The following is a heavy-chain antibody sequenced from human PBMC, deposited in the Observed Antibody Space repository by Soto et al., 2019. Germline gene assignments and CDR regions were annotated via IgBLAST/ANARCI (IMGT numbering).Heavy chain of an antibody. CDR3: AQDQGFWSGYYVYYYGMDV. J-gene: IGHJ6*02. V-gene: IGHV3-30*18. D-gene: IGHD3-3*01. Sequence: QVQLVESGGGVVQPGRSLRLSCAASGFTFSSYGMHWVRQAPGKGLEWVAVISYDGSNKYYADSVKGRFTISRDNSKNPLYLQRNGLRAEDTAVYYCAQDQGFWSGYYVYYYGMDVCGQGTTVTVSS. CDR2: ISYDGSNK. CDR1: GFTFSSYG.